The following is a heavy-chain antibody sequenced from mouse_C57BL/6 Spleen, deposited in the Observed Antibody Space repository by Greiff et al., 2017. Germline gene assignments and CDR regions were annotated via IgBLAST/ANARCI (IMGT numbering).Heavy chain of an antibody. CDR3: AREMDNFFDY. Sequence: VQLQQSGAELVRPGTSVKMSCKASGYTFTNYWIGWAKQRPGHGLEWIGDIYPGGGYTNYNEKFKGKATLTADKSSSTAYMQFSSLTSEDSAIYYCAREMDNFFDYWGQGTTLTVSS. V-gene: IGHV1-63*01. CDR2: IYPGGGYT. D-gene: IGHD2-3*01. CDR1: GYTFTNYW. J-gene: IGHJ2*01.